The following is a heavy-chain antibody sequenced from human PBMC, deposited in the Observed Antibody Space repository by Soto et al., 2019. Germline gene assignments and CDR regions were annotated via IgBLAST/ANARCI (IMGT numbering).Heavy chain of an antibody. D-gene: IGHD2-21*02. CDR1: GGIFSSNT. Sequence: QVYLVQSGAEVKKPGSSVKISCKASGGIFSSNTINWVRQAAGQGLEWMGGIIPLFGTANYAEKFQGSVTITADKSTKTEYMELTSLRSEETAVYYCASKAACGGDCYALDSWGQGTLVNVSS. V-gene: IGHV1-69*06. J-gene: IGHJ4*02. CDR2: IIPLFGTA. CDR3: ASKAACGGDCYALDS.